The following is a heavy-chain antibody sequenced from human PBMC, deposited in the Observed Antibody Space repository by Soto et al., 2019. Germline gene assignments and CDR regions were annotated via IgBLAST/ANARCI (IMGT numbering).Heavy chain of an antibody. CDR2: IYPGDSDT. J-gene: IGHJ4*02. D-gene: IGHD3-10*01. Sequence: GASLKISCKGSGYSFTSYWIGWVRQMPGKGLEWMGIIYPGDSDTRYSPSCQGQVTISADKSISTAYLQWSSLKASDTARYYCARHVEGFGEFSFDYWGQGTLVTVSS. V-gene: IGHV5-51*01. CDR3: ARHVEGFGEFSFDY. CDR1: GYSFTSYW.